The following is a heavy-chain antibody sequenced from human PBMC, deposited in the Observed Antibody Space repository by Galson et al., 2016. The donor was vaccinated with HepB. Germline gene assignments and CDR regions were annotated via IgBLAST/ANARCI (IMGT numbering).Heavy chain of an antibody. CDR2: ISSASATI. D-gene: IGHD3-10*01. V-gene: IGHV3-11*01. J-gene: IGHJ4*02. Sequence: SLRLSCAASGLTFSDSYMSWIRQPPGRGLEWVAYISSASATISYADSVRGRFTISRDNRRSLLFSEMNSLRAEDTALYYCANDQKPRGFDYWGQGTLVTVPS. CDR1: GLTFSDSY. CDR3: ANDQKPRGFDY.